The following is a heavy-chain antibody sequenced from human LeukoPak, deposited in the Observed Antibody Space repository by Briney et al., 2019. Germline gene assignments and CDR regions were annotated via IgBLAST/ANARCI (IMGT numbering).Heavy chain of an antibody. CDR2: IYSGGST. D-gene: IGHD3-9*01. V-gene: IGHV3-53*01. J-gene: IGHJ5*02. CDR3: ARDYSASYYDILTGRYNWFDP. CDR1: GFTVSSNY. Sequence: GGSLRLSCAASGFTVSSNYMSWVRQAPGKGLEWVSVIYSGGSTYYADSVKGRFTISRDNAKNSLYLQMNSLRAEDTAVYYCARDYSASYYDILTGRYNWFDPWGQGTLVTVSS.